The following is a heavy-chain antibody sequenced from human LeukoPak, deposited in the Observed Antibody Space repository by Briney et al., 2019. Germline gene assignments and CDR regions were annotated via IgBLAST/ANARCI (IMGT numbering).Heavy chain of an antibody. Sequence: PSETLSLTCTVSGGSISSSSYYWGWIRQPPGKGLEWIGSIYYTGNTYYNPSLKSRVTISVDTSKNQFSLKLSSVTAADTAVYYCARGAAAGNEYPLSPGARGGPFDYWGQGTLVTVSS. V-gene: IGHV4-39*07. CDR1: GGSISSSSYY. CDR3: ARGAAAGNEYPLSPGARGGPFDY. D-gene: IGHD6-13*01. CDR2: IYYTGNT. J-gene: IGHJ4*02.